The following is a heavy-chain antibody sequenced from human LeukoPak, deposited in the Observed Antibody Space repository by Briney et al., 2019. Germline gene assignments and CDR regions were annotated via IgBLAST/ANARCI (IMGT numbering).Heavy chain of an antibody. Sequence: GGSLRLSCAASGFTFDDYAMHWVRQAPGKGLEWVSLISWDGGSTYYADSVKGRFTISRDNSKNSLYLQMNSLRAEDTALYYCAKPTATYYYDSSLGGWGQGTLVTVSS. CDR3: AKPTATYYYDSSLGG. V-gene: IGHV3-43D*03. D-gene: IGHD3-22*01. CDR2: ISWDGGST. J-gene: IGHJ4*02. CDR1: GFTFDDYA.